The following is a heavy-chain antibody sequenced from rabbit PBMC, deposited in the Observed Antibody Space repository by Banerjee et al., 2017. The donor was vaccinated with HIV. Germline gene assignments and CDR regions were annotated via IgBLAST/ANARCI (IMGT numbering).Heavy chain of an antibody. CDR2: IYSGTSVNS. J-gene: IGHJ4*01. CDR1: GFDFSSNV. CDR3: ARGGNL. V-gene: IGHV1S40*01. Sequence: QSLEESGGDLVKPGASLTLTCTASGFDFSSNVMCWVRQAPGKRPEWIACIYSGTSVNSYYANWAKGRFTVSKTSSTTVTLQMTSLTAADTATYFCARGGNLWGPGTLVTVS.